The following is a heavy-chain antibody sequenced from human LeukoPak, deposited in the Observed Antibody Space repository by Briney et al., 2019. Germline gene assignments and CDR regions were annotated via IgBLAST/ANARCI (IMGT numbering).Heavy chain of an antibody. CDR1: GFTFSSYC. CDR2: ISSSSSTM. J-gene: IGHJ4*02. D-gene: IGHD6-13*01. Sequence: GGSLRLSCAASGFTFSSYCVNWVRQAPGKGLEWVSYISSSSSTMFYADSVKGRFTISRDNANNSLYLHMNSLRDEDTAVYYCARDPLERQQLAHPPDYWGQGTLVTVSS. CDR3: ARDPLERQQLAHPPDY. V-gene: IGHV3-48*02.